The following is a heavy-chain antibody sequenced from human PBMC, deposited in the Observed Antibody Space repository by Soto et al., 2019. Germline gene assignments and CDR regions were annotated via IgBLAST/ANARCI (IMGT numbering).Heavy chain of an antibody. J-gene: IGHJ4*02. CDR1: GFTFSSYW. CDR3: ARVIRRLTTQDY. D-gene: IGHD4-17*01. Sequence: EVQLVESGGGLVQPGGSLRLSCAASGFTFSSYWMHWVRQAPGKGLVWVSRISSDGSNTTYADSVKGRFTISRDNAKNTLYMQMNSLRADDTAVYFCARVIRRLTTQDYWGQGTLVTVSS. CDR2: ISSDGSNT. V-gene: IGHV3-74*03.